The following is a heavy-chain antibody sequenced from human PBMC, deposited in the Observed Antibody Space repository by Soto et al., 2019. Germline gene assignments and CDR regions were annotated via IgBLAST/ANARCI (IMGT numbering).Heavy chain of an antibody. V-gene: IGHV3-30-3*01. CDR2: ISYDGSNK. J-gene: IGHJ6*02. CDR3: ARDFSYSRGYYYYGMDV. D-gene: IGHD6-13*01. Sequence: GGSLRLSCAASGFTFSSYAMHWVRQAPGKGLEWVAVISYDGSNKYYADSVKGRFTISRDNSKNTPYLQMNSLRAEDTAVYYCARDFSYSRGYYYYGMDVWGQGTTVTVSS. CDR1: GFTFSSYA.